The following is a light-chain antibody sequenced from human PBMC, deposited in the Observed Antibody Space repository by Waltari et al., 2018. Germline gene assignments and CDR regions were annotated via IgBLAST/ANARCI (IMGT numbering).Light chain of an antibody. V-gene: IGKV1-33*01. Sequence: DIQMAQSPSSLSASVGARVTITCQASQDISNHLNWYQQKPGNTPKLLIYDASTLETGVPSRFSGSGSGTDFTFTITSLQPEDIATYYCQQYDNLPSITFGQGTRLDIK. CDR3: QQYDNLPSIT. J-gene: IGKJ5*01. CDR1: QDISNH. CDR2: DAS.